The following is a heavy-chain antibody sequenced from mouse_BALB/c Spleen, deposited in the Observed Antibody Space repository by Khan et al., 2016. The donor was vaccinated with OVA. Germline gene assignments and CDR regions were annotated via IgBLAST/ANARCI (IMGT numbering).Heavy chain of an antibody. V-gene: IGHV5-6*01. CDR1: GFTFSSYS. Sequence: EVELVESGGDLVKPGGSLKLSCAVSGFTFSSYSMSWVRLTSDKRLVWVASFSSGGDYTYYPASVKGRFTISRENAKNTLYLQMSDLKSEETAMYYCADHLTGSFAYWRQGSLVTGSA. CDR3: ADHLTGSFAY. CDR2: FSSGGDYT. D-gene: IGHD4-1*01. J-gene: IGHJ3*01.